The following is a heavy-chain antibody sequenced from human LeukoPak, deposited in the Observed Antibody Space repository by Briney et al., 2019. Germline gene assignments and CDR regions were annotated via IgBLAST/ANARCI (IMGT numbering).Heavy chain of an antibody. J-gene: IGHJ5*02. CDR1: GGSISSSNDY. CDR2: IYYSGST. CDR3: ARDPRRTVAGPVWFDP. Sequence: NSSETLSLTCTVSGGSISSSNDYWGWIRQSPGKGLEWIGSIYYSGSTYYNPSLKSRVTISRDMSKNQFSLKLSSVTAADTAVYYCARDPRRTVAGPVWFDPWGQGTLVTVSS. D-gene: IGHD6-19*01. V-gene: IGHV4-39*07.